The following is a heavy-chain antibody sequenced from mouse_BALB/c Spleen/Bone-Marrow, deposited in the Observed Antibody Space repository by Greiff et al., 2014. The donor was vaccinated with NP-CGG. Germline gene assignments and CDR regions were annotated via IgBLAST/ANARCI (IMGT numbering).Heavy chain of an antibody. J-gene: IGHJ4*01. CDR1: GFSLTNYG. D-gene: IGHD2-14*01. Sequence: VMLVESGTGLVAPSQSLSITCTVSGFSLTNYGVSWVRQPPGKGLEWLGVIWGDGSTNYHSALISRLSVSKDNSKSQVFLKLNSLQTDDAATYYCAKQDYYRYDYAMDYWGQGTSVTVSS. CDR3: AKQDYYRYDYAMDY. V-gene: IGHV2-3*01. CDR2: IWGDGST.